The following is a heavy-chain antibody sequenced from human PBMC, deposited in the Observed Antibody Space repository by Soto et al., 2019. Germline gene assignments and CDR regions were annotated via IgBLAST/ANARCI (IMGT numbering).Heavy chain of an antibody. Sequence: GGFLRLSCAASGFIFSNFAMYWVRRAPGKGLEWVSSIRQSGDRSSYADSAKGRFTISRDNSKNTLYLQMNVLRLDDTAVYYCVTAVRTRLDNWGPGTLVT. D-gene: IGHD3-10*01. CDR1: GFIFSNFA. CDR2: IRQSGDRS. CDR3: VTAVRTRLDN. J-gene: IGHJ4*02. V-gene: IGHV3-23*01.